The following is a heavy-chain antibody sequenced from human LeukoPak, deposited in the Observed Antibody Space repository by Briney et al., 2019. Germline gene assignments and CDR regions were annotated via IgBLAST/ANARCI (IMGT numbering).Heavy chain of an antibody. V-gene: IGHV1-46*01. CDR1: GYTFTNYY. Sequence: ASVKVSCKASGYTFTNYYMHWVRQAPGQGLEWMGIINPSGGITNYAQKFRGRVTMTRDMSTSTVYMELSSLRSEDTAVYYCARVSVGATMLAYFDYWGQGTLVTVSS. CDR2: INPSGGIT. CDR3: ARVSVGATMLAYFDY. J-gene: IGHJ4*02. D-gene: IGHD1-26*01.